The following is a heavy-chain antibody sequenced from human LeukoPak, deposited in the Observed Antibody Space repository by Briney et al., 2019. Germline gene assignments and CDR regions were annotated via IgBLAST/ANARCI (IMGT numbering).Heavy chain of an antibody. V-gene: IGHV1-18*01. J-gene: IGHJ4*02. D-gene: IGHD5-12*01. Sequence: ASVKVSCKASGYTFTSYGISWVSQAPGQGLEWMGWISAYNGNTNYAQKLEGRVTMTTDTSTSTAYIELRSLRSDDTAVYYCAREYSGYDWGHFDYWGQGTLVTVSS. CDR1: GYTFTSYG. CDR2: ISAYNGNT. CDR3: AREYSGYDWGHFDY.